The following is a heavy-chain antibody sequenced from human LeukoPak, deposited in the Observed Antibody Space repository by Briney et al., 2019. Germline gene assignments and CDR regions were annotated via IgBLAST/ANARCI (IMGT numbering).Heavy chain of an antibody. CDR3: ASVEGFYYGSGSNAFEI. CDR2: ISAYNGNR. D-gene: IGHD3-10*01. Sequence: GASVRVSCKASGYTFTSYGINWVRQAPGQGLEWMGWISAYNGNRKYAQMLKGRVTMTTNTSASTAYMQPMSLRSADTAVYYCASVEGFYYGSGSNAFEIWGQGTMVTVSS. CDR1: GYTFTSYG. J-gene: IGHJ3*02. V-gene: IGHV1-18*01.